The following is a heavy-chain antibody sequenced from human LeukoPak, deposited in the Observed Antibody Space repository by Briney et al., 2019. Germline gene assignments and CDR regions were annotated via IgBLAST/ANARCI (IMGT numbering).Heavy chain of an antibody. D-gene: IGHD5-12*01. Sequence: ASETLSLTCTVSGGSISSYYWSWIRQPPGKGLEWIGYIYYGGSTNYNPSLKSRVTISVDTSKNQFSLKLSSVTAADTAAYYCARQSGYDLDYFDYWGQGTLVTVSS. CDR3: ARQSGYDLDYFDY. V-gene: IGHV4-59*01. CDR2: IYYGGST. J-gene: IGHJ4*02. CDR1: GGSISSYY.